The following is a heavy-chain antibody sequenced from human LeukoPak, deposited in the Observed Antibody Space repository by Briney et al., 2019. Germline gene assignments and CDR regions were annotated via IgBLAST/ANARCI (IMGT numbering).Heavy chain of an antibody. CDR3: ARGVVGDSSSWYVAFDI. CDR1: GYTFTSYG. CDR2: ISAYNGNT. J-gene: IGHJ3*02. V-gene: IGHV1-18*01. D-gene: IGHD6-13*01. Sequence: GAPVKVSCKASGYTFTSYGISWVRQAPGQGLEWMGWISAYNGNTNYAQKLQGRVTMTTDTSTSTAYMELRSLRSDDTAVYYCARGVVGDSSSWYVAFDIWGQGTMVTVSS.